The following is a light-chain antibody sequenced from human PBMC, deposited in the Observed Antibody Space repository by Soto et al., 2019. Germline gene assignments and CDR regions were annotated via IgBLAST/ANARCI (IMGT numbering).Light chain of an antibody. CDR1: QSVSSS. V-gene: IGKV3-15*01. CDR3: QQRSNWLIS. Sequence: ETVMTQSPATLSVSPVERAILSCRASQSVSSSLAWYQQKPGQAPRLLISGASARASGIPARFSGSGSGTDFTLTISGLEPEDFAVYYCQQRSNWLISFGPGTKVDIK. J-gene: IGKJ3*01. CDR2: GAS.